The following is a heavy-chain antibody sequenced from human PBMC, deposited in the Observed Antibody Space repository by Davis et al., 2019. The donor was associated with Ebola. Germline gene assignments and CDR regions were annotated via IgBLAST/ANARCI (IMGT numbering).Heavy chain of an antibody. V-gene: IGHV5-10-1*01. CDR3: GRQAPTSSDMGIDF. CDR1: GYRFTSYW. CDR2: IDPSDCYT. Sequence: PGGSLRLSCEASGYRFTSYWISWVRQLPGKGPEWMARIDPSDCYTNYSPSFQGHVTISADKSISTAYLQWSSLKASDTAMYYCGRQAPTSSDMGIDFWGRGTLVTVSS. D-gene: IGHD2-2*01. J-gene: IGHJ4*02.